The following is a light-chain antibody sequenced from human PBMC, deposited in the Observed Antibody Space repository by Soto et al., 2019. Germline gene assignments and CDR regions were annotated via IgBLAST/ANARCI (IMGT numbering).Light chain of an antibody. V-gene: IGKV3-20*01. J-gene: IGKJ1*01. CDR1: QSISSTY. CDR3: QQYYASSWT. Sequence: EIVLTQSPGTLSLSPGERATLSCRASQSISSTYLAWYRQKPGQAPSLLIYAASSRATGIPDRFSGSGSGTDFTLTISRLEPEDFAVYYCQQYYASSWTFGQGTKV. CDR2: AAS.